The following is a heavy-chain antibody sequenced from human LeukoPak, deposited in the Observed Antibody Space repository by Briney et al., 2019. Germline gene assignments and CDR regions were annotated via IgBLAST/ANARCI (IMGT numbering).Heavy chain of an antibody. CDR3: AKGLGDYGPPDAFDI. Sequence: PGGSLRLSCAASGFTFSSYGMHWVRQAPGKGLEWVAVISYDGSNKYYADSVKGRFTISRDNSKNTLYLQMNSLRAEDTAVYYCAKGLGDYGPPDAFDIWGQGTMVTVSS. CDR2: ISYDGSNK. J-gene: IGHJ3*02. V-gene: IGHV3-30*18. D-gene: IGHD4-17*01. CDR1: GFTFSSYG.